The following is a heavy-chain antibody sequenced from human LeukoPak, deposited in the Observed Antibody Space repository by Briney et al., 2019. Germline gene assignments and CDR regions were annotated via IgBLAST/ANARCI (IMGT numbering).Heavy chain of an antibody. CDR3: ARGLWFGEGYFDY. J-gene: IGHJ4*02. V-gene: IGHV4-59*01. Sequence: SETLSLTCTVSGGSIRSYSWSWLRQPPGKGLEWIGYIYYSGSTNHNPSLKSRVTISVDTSKKQISLKLTSVTAADTAVYYCARGLWFGEGYFDYWGQGTLVTVSS. CDR1: GGSIRSYS. CDR2: IYYSGST. D-gene: IGHD3-10*01.